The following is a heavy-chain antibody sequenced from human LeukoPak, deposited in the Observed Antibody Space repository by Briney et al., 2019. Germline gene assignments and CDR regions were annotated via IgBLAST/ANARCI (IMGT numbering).Heavy chain of an antibody. Sequence: PGGSLRLSCAASGFTFSSYGMHWVRQAPGKGLEWVAVIWYDGSNKYYADSVKGRFTISRDNSKNTLYLQMNSLRAEDTAVYYCARSYDFWSGPSGYWGQGTLVTVSS. V-gene: IGHV3-33*01. D-gene: IGHD3-3*01. CDR2: IWYDGSNK. CDR1: GFTFSSYG. J-gene: IGHJ4*02. CDR3: ARSYDFWSGPSGY.